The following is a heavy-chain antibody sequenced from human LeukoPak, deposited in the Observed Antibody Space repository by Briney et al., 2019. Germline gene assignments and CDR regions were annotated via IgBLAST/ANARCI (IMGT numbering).Heavy chain of an antibody. CDR1: GGSFSGYY. CDR3: ARGPVSWSTHRVLDY. Sequence: SETLSLTCAVYGGSFSGYYWSWIRQPPGKGLEWIGEINHSGSTNYNPSLKSRVTISVDTSKNQFSLKLSSVTAADTAVYYCARGPVSWSTHRVLDYWGQGTLVTVSS. V-gene: IGHV4-34*01. J-gene: IGHJ4*02. CDR2: INHSGST. D-gene: IGHD2-8*02.